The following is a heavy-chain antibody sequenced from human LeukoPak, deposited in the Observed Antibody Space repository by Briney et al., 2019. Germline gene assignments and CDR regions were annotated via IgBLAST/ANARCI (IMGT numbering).Heavy chain of an antibody. J-gene: IGHJ4*02. Sequence: ASVKVSCKASGYTFTSCDINWVRQATGQGLEWMGWMNPNSGNTGYAQKFQGRVTITRNTSISAAYMELSSLRSDDTAVYYCARGDLVGADDTNFDYWGQGTLVTVSS. D-gene: IGHD1-26*01. CDR3: ARGDLVGADDTNFDY. V-gene: IGHV1-8*03. CDR2: MNPNSGNT. CDR1: GYTFTSCD.